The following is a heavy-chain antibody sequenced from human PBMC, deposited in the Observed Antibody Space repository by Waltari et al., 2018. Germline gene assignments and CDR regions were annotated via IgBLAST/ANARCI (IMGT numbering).Heavy chain of an antibody. D-gene: IGHD4-17*01. CDR2: MYTSGST. CDR1: GGPISRGSYY. J-gene: IGHJ4*02. CDR3: TRDGYGGA. V-gene: IGHV4-61*02. Sequence: QVQLQESGPGLGKPSQTLSLPCPASGGPISRGSYYWSWFRQPAGKGLEWIGRMYTSGSTNYNPSLKSRVTISVDTSKNQFSLKLSSVTAADTAVYYCTRDGYGGAWGQGTLVTVSS.